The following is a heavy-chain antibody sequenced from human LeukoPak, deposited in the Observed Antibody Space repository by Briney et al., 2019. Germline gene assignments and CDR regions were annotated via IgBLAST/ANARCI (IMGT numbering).Heavy chain of an antibody. J-gene: IGHJ6*02. D-gene: IGHD6-19*01. CDR1: GGTFSSYA. V-gene: IGHV1-69*13. Sequence: SVKVSCKASGGTFSSYAISWVRQAPGQGLEWMGGIIPIFGTANYAQEFQGRVTITADESTSTAYMELSSLRSEDTAVYYCARENSAGRGYYYGMDVWGQGTTVTVSS. CDR3: ARENSAGRGYYYGMDV. CDR2: IIPIFGTA.